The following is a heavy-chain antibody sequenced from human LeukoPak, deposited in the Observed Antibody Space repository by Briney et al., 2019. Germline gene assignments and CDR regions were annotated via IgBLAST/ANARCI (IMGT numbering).Heavy chain of an antibody. V-gene: IGHV3-33*08. CDR1: GFTFSSYA. J-gene: IGHJ4*02. Sequence: PGGSLRLSCAASGFTFSSYAMSWVRQAPGKGLEWVAVIWYDGSNKYYADSVKGRFTISRDNSKNTLYLQMNSLRAEDTAVYYCARDASQGPPMVRGVTPDYWGQGTLVTVSS. CDR2: IWYDGSNK. D-gene: IGHD3-10*01. CDR3: ARDASQGPPMVRGVTPDY.